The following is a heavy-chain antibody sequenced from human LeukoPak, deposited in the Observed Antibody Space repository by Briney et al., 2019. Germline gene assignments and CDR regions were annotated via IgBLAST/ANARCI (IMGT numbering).Heavy chain of an antibody. J-gene: IGHJ4*02. Sequence: NPSETLSLTCTVSGGSISSSSYYWGWIRQPPGKGLEWIGSIYYSGSTYYNPSLKSRVTISVDRSKNQFSLKLSSVTAADTAVYYCARHPTPRTTVFDYWGQGTLVTVSS. D-gene: IGHD4-11*01. CDR1: GGSISSSSYY. V-gene: IGHV4-39*01. CDR3: ARHPTPRTTVFDY. CDR2: IYYSGST.